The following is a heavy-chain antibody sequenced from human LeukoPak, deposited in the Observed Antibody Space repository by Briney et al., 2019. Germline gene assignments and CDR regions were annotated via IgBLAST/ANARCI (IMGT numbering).Heavy chain of an antibody. CDR1: GFTFSSYG. J-gene: IGHJ4*02. CDR2: IRYDGSNK. CDR3: ARASQHRDSFYVVRVLGY. Sequence: PGGSLRLSCAASGFTFSSYGMHWVRQAPGKGLEWVAYIRYDGSNKYYADSVKGRFTISRDNSKNTLYLQMNSLRAEDTAVYYCARASQHRDSFYVVRVLGYWGQGTLVAVSS. D-gene: IGHD2-2*01. V-gene: IGHV3-30*02.